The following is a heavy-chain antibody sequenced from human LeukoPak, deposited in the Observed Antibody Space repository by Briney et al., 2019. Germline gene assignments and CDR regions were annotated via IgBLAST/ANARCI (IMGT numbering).Heavy chain of an antibody. J-gene: IGHJ4*02. CDR2: IYYSGST. CDR3: ARGPRYYYDRSGYYPFDY. CDR1: GGSISSGDYY. Sequence: SETLSLTCTVSGGSISSGDYYWSWIRQPPGKGLEWIGYIYYSGSTYFNPSLKSRVTISVDTSKNQFSLKLSSVNAADTAVYYCARGPRYYYDRSGYYPFDYWGQGSLVTVSS. V-gene: IGHV4-30-4*01. D-gene: IGHD3-22*01.